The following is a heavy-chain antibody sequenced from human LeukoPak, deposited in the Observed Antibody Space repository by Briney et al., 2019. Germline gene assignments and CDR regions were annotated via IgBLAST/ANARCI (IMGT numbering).Heavy chain of an antibody. D-gene: IGHD6-19*01. CDR3: AKDQGSSGWSFDY. Sequence: GGSLRLSCAASGFTFSSYAMSWVRQAPEKGLEWVSAISGSGGSTYYADSVKGRFTISRDNSKNTLYLQMNSLRAEDTAVYYCAKDQGSSGWSFDYWGQGTLVTVSS. J-gene: IGHJ4*02. CDR2: ISGSGGST. CDR1: GFTFSSYA. V-gene: IGHV3-23*01.